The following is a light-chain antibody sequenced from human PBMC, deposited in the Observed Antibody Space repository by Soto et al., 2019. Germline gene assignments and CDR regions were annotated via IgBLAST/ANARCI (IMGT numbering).Light chain of an antibody. Sequence: DIQMTQSPSTLSASVGDRVTITCRASQSVSSWLAWYQQKPGKAPKLLIYDASNLESGVPSRFSGSGSGTEFTFTISSLQPDDFATYYFQQYNKYSWTFGQGTKVEVK. V-gene: IGKV1-5*01. CDR3: QQYNKYSWT. J-gene: IGKJ1*01. CDR2: DAS. CDR1: QSVSSW.